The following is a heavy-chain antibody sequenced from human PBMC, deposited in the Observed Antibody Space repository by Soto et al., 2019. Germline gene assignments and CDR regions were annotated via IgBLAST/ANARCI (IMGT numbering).Heavy chain of an antibody. CDR3: ARGTLKPSRAGDAFDI. CDR2: ISSSSSYI. Sequence: GGSLRLSCAASGFTFSSYSMNWVRQAPGKGLEWVSSISSSSSYIYYADSVKGRFTISRDNSKNTLYLQMNSLRAEDTAVYYCARGTLKPSRAGDAFDIWGQGTMVTVSS. V-gene: IGHV3-21*04. D-gene: IGHD2-2*01. J-gene: IGHJ3*02. CDR1: GFTFSSYS.